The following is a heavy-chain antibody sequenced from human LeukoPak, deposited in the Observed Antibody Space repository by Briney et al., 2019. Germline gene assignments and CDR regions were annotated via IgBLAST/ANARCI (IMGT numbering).Heavy chain of an antibody. CDR1: GGSISSSSYY. Sequence: PSETLSLTCTVSGGSISSSSYYWGSIRQPPGKGLEWIGSIYNSGSTYYNPSLKSRVTISVDTSKNQFSLKLSSVTAADTAVYYCARRGTTVTSRYYYYYMDVWGKGTTVTVSS. D-gene: IGHD4-17*01. CDR3: ARRGTTVTSRYYYYYMDV. CDR2: IYNSGST. V-gene: IGHV4-39*01. J-gene: IGHJ6*03.